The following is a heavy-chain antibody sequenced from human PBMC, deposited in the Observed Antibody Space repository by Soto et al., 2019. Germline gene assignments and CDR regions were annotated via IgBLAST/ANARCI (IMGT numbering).Heavy chain of an antibody. V-gene: IGHV3-30*03. CDR1: GFAFSSYG. CDR2: ISYDGSLQ. J-gene: IGHJ4*02. Sequence: QAQLVESGGVVVQPGRSLRLSCAASGFAFSSYGIHWVRQAPGTGLEWVAVISYDGSLQHYADSVKGRFTISRDNSKNMVLLQMSSLRAEDTAVYYCVSDRGYGHASVPYSWGQGTLVSVSS. D-gene: IGHD5-18*01. CDR3: VSDRGYGHASVPYS.